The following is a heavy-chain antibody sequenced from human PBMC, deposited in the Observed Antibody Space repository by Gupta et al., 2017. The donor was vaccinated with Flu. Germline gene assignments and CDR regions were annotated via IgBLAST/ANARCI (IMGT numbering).Heavy chain of an antibody. Sequence: QVQVVESGGRVVHPGTSLRLSCAASGSIFNNHGIHWVRQPPGKGLEWVAVIWNDGSKKYYADSVKDRFTISRDDSQNTVYLQMNNLADEDTATYNCARSVGGGYGGSADTFDIWGHGTMVTVSS. CDR1: GSIFNNHG. CDR3: ARSVGGGYGGSADTFDI. D-gene: IGHD5-12*01. V-gene: IGHV3-33*03. CDR2: IWNDGSKK. J-gene: IGHJ3*02.